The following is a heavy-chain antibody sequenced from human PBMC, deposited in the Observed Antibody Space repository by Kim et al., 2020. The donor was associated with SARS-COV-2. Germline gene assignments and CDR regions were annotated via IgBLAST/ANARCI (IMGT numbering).Heavy chain of an antibody. Sequence: GESLKISCKGSGYSFTSYWIGWVRQMPGKGLEWMGIIYPGDSDTRYSPSFQGQVTISVDKSISTAYLQWSSLKASDSAMYYCARHGAFGGLYESTGKMRFDPWGQGTLVTVSS. CDR3: ARHGAFGGLYESTGKMRFDP. CDR2: IYPGDSDT. D-gene: IGHD3-10*01. V-gene: IGHV5-51*01. J-gene: IGHJ5*02. CDR1: GYSFTSYW.